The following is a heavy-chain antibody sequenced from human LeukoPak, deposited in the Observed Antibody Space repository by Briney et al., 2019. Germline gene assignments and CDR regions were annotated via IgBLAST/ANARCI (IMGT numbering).Heavy chain of an antibody. CDR2: IKQDGSEK. V-gene: IGHV3-7*01. J-gene: IGHJ4*02. D-gene: IGHD3-10*01. Sequence: GGSLRLSCAASGFTFSSYAMHWVRQAPGKGLEWVANIKQDGSEKYYVDSVKGRFTISRDNAKNSLYLQMNSLRAEDTAVYYCASYYYGSGSFDYWGQGTLVTVSS. CDR3: ASYYYGSGSFDY. CDR1: GFTFSSYA.